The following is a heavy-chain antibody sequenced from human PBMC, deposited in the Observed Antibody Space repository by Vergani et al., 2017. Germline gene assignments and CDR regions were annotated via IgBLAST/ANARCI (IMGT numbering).Heavy chain of an antibody. CDR1: GFTFSSYA. CDR2: RSYDGSNK. J-gene: IGHJ4*02. Sequence: VQLVESGGGLVQPGRSLRLSCAASGFTFSSYAMHWVRQAPGKGLEWVAVRSYDGSNKYYADSVKGRFTISRDNSKNTLYLQMNSLRAEDTAVYYCARAGIAAAGDYWGQGTLVTVSS. V-gene: IGHV3-30-3*01. CDR3: ARAGIAAAGDY. D-gene: IGHD6-13*01.